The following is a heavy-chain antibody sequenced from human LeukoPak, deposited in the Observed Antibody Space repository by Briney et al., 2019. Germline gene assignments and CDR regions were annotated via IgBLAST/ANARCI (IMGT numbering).Heavy chain of an antibody. CDR3: AKDLYSSSLDY. D-gene: IGHD6-13*01. J-gene: IGHJ4*02. V-gene: IGHV3-30*18. CDR2: ISYDGSNK. CDR1: GFTFSSYG. Sequence: PGGSLRLSCAASGFTFSSYGMHRVRQAPGKGLEWVAVISYDGSNKYYADSVKGRFTISRDNSKNTLYLQMNSLRAEDTAVYYCAKDLYSSSLDYWGQGTLVTVSS.